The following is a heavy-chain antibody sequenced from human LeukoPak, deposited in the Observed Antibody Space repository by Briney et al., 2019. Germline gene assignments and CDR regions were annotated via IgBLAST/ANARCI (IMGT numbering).Heavy chain of an antibody. CDR3: ARGRNPFDP. V-gene: IGHV4-61*01. Sequence: KSSETLSLTCTVSGGSVSSGYYCWSWIRQPPEKGLEWIGYIYYSGATNYNPSLKSRVTISVDTSKNQFSLKLSSVTAADTAVYYCARGRNPFDPWGQGTLVTVSS. CDR1: GGSVSSGYYC. CDR2: IYYSGAT. D-gene: IGHD1-14*01. J-gene: IGHJ5*02.